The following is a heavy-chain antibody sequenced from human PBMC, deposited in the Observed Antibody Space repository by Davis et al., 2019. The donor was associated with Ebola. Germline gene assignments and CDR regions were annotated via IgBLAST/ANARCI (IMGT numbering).Heavy chain of an antibody. V-gene: IGHV1-18*01. D-gene: IGHD6-19*01. J-gene: IGHJ5*02. CDR1: GYSFTSYG. CDR3: ARESGTSGRCGWFDP. CDR2: ISTYNGNT. Sequence: ASVKVSCKTYGYSFTSYGISWVRQAPGQGLEWMGWISTYNGNTDYAQRFQGRVTMTTDTSTSTAYMELRSLRSDDTAVYYCARESGTSGRCGWFDPWGQGTLVTVSS.